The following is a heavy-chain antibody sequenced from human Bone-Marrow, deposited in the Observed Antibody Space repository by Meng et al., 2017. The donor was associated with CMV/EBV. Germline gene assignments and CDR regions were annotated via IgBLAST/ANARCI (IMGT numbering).Heavy chain of an antibody. Sequence: GSLRLSCAVSGGSISSSNWWSWVRQPPGKGLEWIGDIYHSGSTNYNPSLKSRVTISVDKSKFQFSLKLSSVTAADTAVYYCARLSGEAAIPFDYWGQGTLVTVSS. D-gene: IGHD2-21*01. CDR1: GGSISSSNW. CDR2: IYHSGST. V-gene: IGHV4-4*02. J-gene: IGHJ4*02. CDR3: ARLSGEAAIPFDY.